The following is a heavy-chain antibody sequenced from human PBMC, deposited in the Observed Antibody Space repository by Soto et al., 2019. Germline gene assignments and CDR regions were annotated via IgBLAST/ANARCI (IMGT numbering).Heavy chain of an antibody. D-gene: IGHD2-15*01. CDR1: GFTFSSYG. V-gene: IGHV3-30*18. Sequence: GGSLRLSCAASGFTFSSYGMHWVRQAPGKGLEWVAVISYDGSNKYYADSVKGRFTISRDNSKNTLYLQMNSLRAEDTAVYYCAKAVVVVAAPAYWGQGTLVTVSS. J-gene: IGHJ4*02. CDR3: AKAVVVVAAPAY. CDR2: ISYDGSNK.